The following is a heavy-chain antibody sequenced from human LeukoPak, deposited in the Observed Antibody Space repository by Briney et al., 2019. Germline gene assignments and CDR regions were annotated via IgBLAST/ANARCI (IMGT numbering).Heavy chain of an antibody. CDR3: ATDGPLGYFHY. V-gene: IGHV3-23*01. J-gene: IGHJ4*02. D-gene: IGHD7-27*01. CDR2: ISGNDDT. CDR1: GFTFSSYA. Sequence: GGSLRLSCAASGFTFSSYAMSWVRQAPGKGLEWVSVISGNDDTYYADSVKGRFTISRDNSKNTLYLQMNSLRAEDTAVYYCATDGPLGYFHYWGQGTLVTVSS.